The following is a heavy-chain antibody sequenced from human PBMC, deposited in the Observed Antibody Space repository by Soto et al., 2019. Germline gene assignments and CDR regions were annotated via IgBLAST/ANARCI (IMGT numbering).Heavy chain of an antibody. V-gene: IGHV3-23*01. Sequence: PGGSLRLSCAASGFTFSSYDMSWVRQAPGKGLEWVSAISGSGGSTYYADSVKGRFTISRDTSKNTLYLQMNSLRDDATAVYYCATVLQYYVSSGYSELFDYWAQGPLVT. CDR1: GFTFSSYD. CDR2: ISGSGGST. CDR3: ATVLQYYVSSGYSELFDY. J-gene: IGHJ4*02. D-gene: IGHD3-22*01.